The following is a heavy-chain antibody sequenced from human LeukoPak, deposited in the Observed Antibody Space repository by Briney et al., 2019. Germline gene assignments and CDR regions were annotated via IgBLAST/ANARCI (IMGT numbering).Heavy chain of an antibody. J-gene: IGHJ3*02. CDR1: GYTFTRSA. CDR3: ARGYYYDNSGYVLDTFDI. CDR2: INTNTGNP. D-gene: IGHD3-22*01. Sequence: ASVKVSCKASGYTFTRSAMNWVRQAPGQGLVWMGWINTNTGNPTYAQGFTGRFVFSLDTSVSTAYLQISSLKAEDTAVYYCARGYYYDNSGYVLDTFDIWGQGTMVTVSS. V-gene: IGHV7-4-1*02.